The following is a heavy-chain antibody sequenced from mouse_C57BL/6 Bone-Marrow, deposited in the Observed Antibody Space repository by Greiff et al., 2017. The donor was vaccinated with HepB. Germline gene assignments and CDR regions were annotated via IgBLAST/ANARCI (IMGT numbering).Heavy chain of an antibody. D-gene: IGHD1-1*01. Sequence: QVQLKESGPELVKPGASVKISCKASGYAFSSSWMNWVKQRPGKGLEWIGRIYPGDGDTNYNGKFKGKATLTADKSSSTAYMQLSSLTSEDSAVYFGARRALYYYGSSYYFDYWGQGTTLTVSS. CDR3: ARRALYYYGSSYYFDY. J-gene: IGHJ2*01. CDR1: GYAFSSSW. V-gene: IGHV1-82*01. CDR2: IYPGDGDT.